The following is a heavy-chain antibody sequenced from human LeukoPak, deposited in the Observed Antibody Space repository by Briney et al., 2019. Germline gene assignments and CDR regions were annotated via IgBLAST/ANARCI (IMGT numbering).Heavy chain of an antibody. D-gene: IGHD2-21*02. CDR1: GGSISSSSYY. Sequence: SETLSLTCTVSGGSISSSSYYWGWIRQPPGKGLEWIGSIYYSGSTYYNPSLKSRVTISVDTSKNQFSLKLSSVTAADTAVYYCARGLAYCGGDCYSYFQHWGQGTLVTVSS. J-gene: IGHJ1*01. CDR3: ARGLAYCGGDCYSYFQH. CDR2: IYYSGST. V-gene: IGHV4-39*07.